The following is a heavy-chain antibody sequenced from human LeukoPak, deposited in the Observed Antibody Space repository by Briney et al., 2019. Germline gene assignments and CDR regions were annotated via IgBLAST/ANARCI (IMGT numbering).Heavy chain of an antibody. D-gene: IGHD2-15*01. CDR3: TRGGWLAYYYYYYMDV. J-gene: IGHJ6*03. CDR1: GFTFGDYG. V-gene: IGHV3-49*03. CDR2: ISSKPYGETT. Sequence: GGSLRLSCTASGFTFGDYGMSWFRQAPGKGLEWVAFISSKPYGETTEYAASVKGRFTISRDDSKSIAYLQMNSLTTEDTAVYYCTRGGWLAYYYYYYMDVWGKGTTVTVSS.